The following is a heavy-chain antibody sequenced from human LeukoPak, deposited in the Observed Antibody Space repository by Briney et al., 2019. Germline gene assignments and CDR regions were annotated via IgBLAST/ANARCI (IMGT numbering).Heavy chain of an antibody. CDR2: ITSNEDST. Sequence: GGSLRLSCSVFGFTFSSYAMHWVRQAPGKGLEHVSAITSNEDSTYYADSVKGRFIISRDNAKNSLYLQMNSLRDEDTAVYYCARVPDFWGQGTLVTVSS. CDR1: GFTFSSYA. J-gene: IGHJ4*02. CDR3: ARVPDF. V-gene: IGHV3-64*04.